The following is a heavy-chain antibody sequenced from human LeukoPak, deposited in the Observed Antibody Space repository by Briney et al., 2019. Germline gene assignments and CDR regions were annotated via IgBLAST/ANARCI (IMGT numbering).Heavy chain of an antibody. J-gene: IGHJ4*02. V-gene: IGHV4-59*06. CDR3: ASRGISLDY. Sequence: SETLSLTCTVSRGSIDNYYWSWIRQPPGKGLEWIGYIYYSGSTYYNPSLKSRVTVSVDTSKNQFSLKLSSVTAADTAVYYCASRGISLDYWGQGTLVTVSS. D-gene: IGHD6-13*01. CDR2: IYYSGST. CDR1: RGSIDNYY.